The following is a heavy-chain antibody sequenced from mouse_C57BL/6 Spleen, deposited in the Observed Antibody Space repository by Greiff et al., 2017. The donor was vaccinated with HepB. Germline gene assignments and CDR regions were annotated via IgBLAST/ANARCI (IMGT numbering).Heavy chain of an antibody. CDR2: IHPNSGST. Sequence: QVQLQQPGAELVKPGASVKLSCKASGYTFTSYWMHWVKQRPGQGLEWIGMIHPNSGSTNYNEKFKSKATFSVDKSSSTAYMQLSSLTSEDSAVSYCARDGAGTGYAMDYWGQGTSVTVSS. CDR1: GYTFTSYW. J-gene: IGHJ4*01. V-gene: IGHV1-64*01. D-gene: IGHD4-1*01. CDR3: ARDGAGTGYAMDY.